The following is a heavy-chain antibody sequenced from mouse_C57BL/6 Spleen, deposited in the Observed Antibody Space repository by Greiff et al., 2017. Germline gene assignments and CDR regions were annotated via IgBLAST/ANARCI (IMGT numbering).Heavy chain of an antibody. V-gene: IGHV5-9-1*02. CDR3: TRGRLSASYDVYPGYFDY. CDR2: ISSGGDYI. J-gene: IGHJ2*01. D-gene: IGHD2-3*01. CDR1: GFTFSSYA. Sequence: EVMLVESGEGLVKPGGSLKLSCAASGFTFSSYAMSWVRQTPEKRLEWVAYISSGGDYIYYADTVKGRFTISRDNARNTLYLQMSSLKSEDTAMYYCTRGRLSASYDVYPGYFDYWGQGTTLTVSS.